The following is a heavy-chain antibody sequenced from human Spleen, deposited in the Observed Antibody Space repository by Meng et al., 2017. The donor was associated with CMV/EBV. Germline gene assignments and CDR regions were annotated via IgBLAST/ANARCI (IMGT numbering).Heavy chain of an antibody. J-gene: IGHJ4*02. D-gene: IGHD6-19*01. CDR2: ISWDGDNT. CDR1: GFTIDDYV. V-gene: IGHV3-43D*04. Sequence: GESLKISCAASGFTIDDYVMHWVRQPPGKGLEWVSLISWDGDNTHYRDSVKGRFTLSRDNAKNSLYLQMSSLRDDDTALYYCAKHNVAGIFDYWGQGTLVTVSS. CDR3: AKHNVAGIFDY.